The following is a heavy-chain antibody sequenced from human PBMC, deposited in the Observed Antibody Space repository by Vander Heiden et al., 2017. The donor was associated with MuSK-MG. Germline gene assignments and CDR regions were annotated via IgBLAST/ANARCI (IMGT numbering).Heavy chain of an antibody. Sequence: QVQLQESGPGLVKPSETLSLTCTVSGGSISSYYWSWIRQPAGKGLEWIGRIYTSGSTNYNPSLKSRVTMSVDTPKNQFSLKLSSVTAAGTAVYYCARVLAPHYYYYYYMDVWGKGTTVTVSS. CDR1: GGSISSYY. CDR3: ARVLAPHYYYYYYMDV. J-gene: IGHJ6*03. D-gene: IGHD6-6*01. V-gene: IGHV4-4*07. CDR2: IYTSGST.